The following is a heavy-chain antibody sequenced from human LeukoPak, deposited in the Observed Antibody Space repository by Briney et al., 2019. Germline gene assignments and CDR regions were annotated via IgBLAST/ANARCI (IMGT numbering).Heavy chain of an antibody. D-gene: IGHD3-22*01. CDR1: GYTFTGYY. CDR3: ASSPYYYDGSGYYLHDAFDI. Sequence: ASVKVSCKASGYTFTGYYMHWVRQAPGQGLEWMGRINPNSGGTNYAQKFQGRVTMTRDTSISTAYMELSRLRSDDTAVYYCASSPYYYDGSGYYLHDAFDIWGQGTMVTVSS. J-gene: IGHJ3*02. CDR2: INPNSGGT. V-gene: IGHV1-2*06.